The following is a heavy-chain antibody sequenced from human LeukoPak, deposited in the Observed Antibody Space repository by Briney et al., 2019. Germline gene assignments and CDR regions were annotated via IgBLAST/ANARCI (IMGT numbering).Heavy chain of an antibody. V-gene: IGHV3-23*01. D-gene: IGHD3-9*01. Sequence: PGGSLRLSCAASVFIFSSYAMSGVRQAPAKGLEWVSAISCSGGSTYYADSVKGRFTISRDNPKNTLYLQMKSLRAEHTAVYCCARADYDICGFDYCGEGALVSVSP. CDR1: VFIFSSYA. J-gene: IGHJ4*02. CDR3: ARADYDICGFDY. CDR2: ISCSGGST.